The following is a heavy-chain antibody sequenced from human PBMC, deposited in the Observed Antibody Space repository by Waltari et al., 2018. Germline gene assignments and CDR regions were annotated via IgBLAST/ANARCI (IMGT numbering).Heavy chain of an antibody. D-gene: IGHD6-13*01. V-gene: IGHV3-53*01. CDR3: ARAQERIAAAGSMGD. CDR2: IYSGGST. Sequence: EVQLVESGGGLIQPGGSLRLSCAASGFTVSSNYMSWVRQAPGKGLGWVSVIYSGGSTYYADSVKGRFTIASDKSKNTLYLQMNSLRAEDTAVYYCARAQERIAAAGSMGDWGQGTLVTVSS. J-gene: IGHJ4*02. CDR1: GFTVSSNY.